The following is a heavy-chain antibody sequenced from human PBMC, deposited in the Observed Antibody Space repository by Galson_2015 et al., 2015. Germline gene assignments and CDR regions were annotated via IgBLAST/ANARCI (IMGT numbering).Heavy chain of an antibody. CDR1: GFTFSDYA. J-gene: IGHJ3*02. D-gene: IGHD3-9*01. V-gene: IGHV3-23*01. CDR2: ISGYGGHT. CDR3: AKTRRFTIFRDSLDI. Sequence: LRLSCAVSGFTFSDYAMSWVRQPPGKGLEWVSAISGYGGHTYYADSVEGRFTVSRDNSEDTLSLQMDSLRADDTAVYYCAKTRRFTIFRDSLDIWGRGTMVTVSS.